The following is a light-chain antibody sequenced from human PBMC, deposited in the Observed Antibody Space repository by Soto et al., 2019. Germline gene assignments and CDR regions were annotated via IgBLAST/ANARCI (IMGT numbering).Light chain of an antibody. CDR3: CSYTTSNTRQIV. CDR1: SSDVGGYNY. V-gene: IGLV2-14*01. J-gene: IGLJ1*01. Sequence: QSVLTQPASVSGSPGQSFTISCTRTSSDVGGYNYVSWYQQHPGKAPKFMIYDVSNRPSGVSNRFSGSKSGNTASLTISGLQAEDEADYYCCSYTTSNTRQIVFGTGTKVTVL. CDR2: DVS.